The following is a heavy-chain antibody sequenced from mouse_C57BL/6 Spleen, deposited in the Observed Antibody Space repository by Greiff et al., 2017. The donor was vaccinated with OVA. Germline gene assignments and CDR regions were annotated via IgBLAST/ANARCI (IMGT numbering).Heavy chain of an antibody. CDR3: ARWGLYSDY. V-gene: IGHV5-17*01. Sequence: EVKLVESGGGLVKPGGSLKLSCAASGFTFSDYGMHWVRQAPEKGLAWVAYISSGSSTIYYADTVKGRFTISRDNAKNTLFLQMTSLRSEDTAMYYCARWGLYSDYWGQGTTLTVSS. CDR2: ISSGSSTI. J-gene: IGHJ2*01. CDR1: GFTFSDYG. D-gene: IGHD3-1*01.